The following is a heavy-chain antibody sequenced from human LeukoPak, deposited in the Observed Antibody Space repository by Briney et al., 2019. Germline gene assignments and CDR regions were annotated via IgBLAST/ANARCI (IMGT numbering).Heavy chain of an antibody. Sequence: KPSATLSLTYTVSCGSISSPYWSCIRQPPGKGLEWVGYIYYGGSTNYHPSLKSRVTISVDTSKIPVSLKLSSVTAADTAVYYCARFGSHVYWGQGTLVTVSS. CDR1: CGSISSPY. V-gene: IGHV4-59*11. D-gene: IGHD3-16*01. CDR2: IYYGGST. J-gene: IGHJ4*02. CDR3: ARFGSHVY.